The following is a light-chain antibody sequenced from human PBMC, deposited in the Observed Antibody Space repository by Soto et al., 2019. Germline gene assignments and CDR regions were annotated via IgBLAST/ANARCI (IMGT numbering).Light chain of an antibody. Sequence: DIQMTQSPSTLSASVGDRVTITCRASQSISSWLAWYQQKPGKAPKLLIYDASSLESGVPSRFSGSGSGTEFTLTISSLQPDDFATYYCQQYNSYSLDTFGQGTELEIK. V-gene: IGKV1-5*01. CDR1: QSISSW. CDR3: QQYNSYSLDT. J-gene: IGKJ2*01. CDR2: DAS.